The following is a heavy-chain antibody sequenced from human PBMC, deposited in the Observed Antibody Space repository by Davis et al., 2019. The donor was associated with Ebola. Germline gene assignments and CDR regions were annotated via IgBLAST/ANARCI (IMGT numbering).Heavy chain of an antibody. Sequence: GGSLRLSCAASGFTFSSYSMNWVRQAPGKGLEWVSSISSSSSYIYYADSVKGRFTISRDNAKNSLYLQMNSLRAEDTAVYYCARVDIYYDRSGYYRLEGMDVWGQGTTVTVSS. CDR1: GFTFSSYS. V-gene: IGHV3-21*01. D-gene: IGHD3-22*01. J-gene: IGHJ6*02. CDR3: ARVDIYYDRSGYYRLEGMDV. CDR2: ISSSSSYI.